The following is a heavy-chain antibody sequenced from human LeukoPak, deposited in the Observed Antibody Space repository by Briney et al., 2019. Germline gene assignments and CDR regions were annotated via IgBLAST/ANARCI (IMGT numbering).Heavy chain of an antibody. J-gene: IGHJ6*03. CDR1: GGSISSGGYS. V-gene: IGHV4-34*01. CDR3: ARSPAYYYYYMDV. Sequence: PSETLSLTCAVSGGSISSGGYSWSWIRQPPGKGLEWIGEINHSGSTNYNPSLKSRVTISVDTSKNQFSLKLSSVTAADTAVYYCARSPAYYYYYMDVWGKGTTVTVSS. D-gene: IGHD2-2*01. CDR2: INHSGST.